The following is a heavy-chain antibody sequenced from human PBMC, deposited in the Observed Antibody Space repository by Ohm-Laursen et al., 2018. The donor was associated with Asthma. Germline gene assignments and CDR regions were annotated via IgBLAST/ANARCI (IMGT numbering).Heavy chain of an antibody. J-gene: IGHJ4*02. CDR1: GGSISSGGYY. V-gene: IGHV4-30-2*01. Sequence: TLSLTCTVSGGSISSGGYYWSWIRQPPGKGLEWIGYIYHSGSTYYNPSLKSRVTISVDRSKNQFSLKLSSVTAADTAVYYCARGNLAAAGTFDYWGQGTLVTVSS. D-gene: IGHD6-13*01. CDR2: IYHSGST. CDR3: ARGNLAAAGTFDY.